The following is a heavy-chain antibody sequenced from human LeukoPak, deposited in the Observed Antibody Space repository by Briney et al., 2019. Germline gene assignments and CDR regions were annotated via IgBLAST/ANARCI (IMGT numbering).Heavy chain of an antibody. Sequence: PPGTPSLTCTVSVGSICSADYYWSWIRPPPGEGLEWIGYIDYSGSTYYTPSLKSRVTLSVDASKNQFSLKLRSVTAADTAVYYCARDRWDVSGYYSTFDYWGQGTLVTVSS. CDR3: ARDRWDVSGYYSTFDY. V-gene: IGHV4-30-4*08. D-gene: IGHD3-22*01. J-gene: IGHJ4*02. CDR1: VGSICSADYY. CDR2: IDYSGST.